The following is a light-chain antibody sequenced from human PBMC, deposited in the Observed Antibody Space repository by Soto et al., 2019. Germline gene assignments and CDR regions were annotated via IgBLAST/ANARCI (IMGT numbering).Light chain of an antibody. V-gene: IGKV3-20*01. CDR2: GAS. CDR1: QSISSSY. Sequence: EILMTPSPVTLSVSPGERATLSCRASQSISSSYLAWYQQRPGQAPRLLIYGASSRATGIPDRFSGSGSGTEFTLTISRLEPEDFAVYYCQQYGSASWTSGQRTKVDI. CDR3: QQYGSASWT. J-gene: IGKJ1*01.